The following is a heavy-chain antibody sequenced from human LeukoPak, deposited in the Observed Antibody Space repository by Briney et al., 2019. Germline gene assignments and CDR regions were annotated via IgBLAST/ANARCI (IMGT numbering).Heavy chain of an antibody. CDR1: GFTFSGYE. D-gene: IGHD6-13*01. Sequence: PGGSLRLSCTASGFTFSGYEMTWVRQAPGKGLEWMSYISVNGGAMHYADSVRGRFTTSRDDAKNSLYLHMNSLRVEDTAICYCARKTDRLGAVGRDRYFDLWGRGTLITVSS. CDR3: ARKTDRLGAVGRDRYFDL. J-gene: IGHJ2*01. V-gene: IGHV3-48*03. CDR2: ISVNGGAM.